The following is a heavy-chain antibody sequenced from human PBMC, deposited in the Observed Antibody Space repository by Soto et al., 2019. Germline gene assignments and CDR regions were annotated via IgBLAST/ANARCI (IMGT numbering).Heavy chain of an antibody. D-gene: IGHD6-13*01. V-gene: IGHV3-49*03. Sequence: PGGSLRLSCTASGFTFGDYAMSWFRQAPGKGLEWVGFIRSKAYGGTTEYAASVTGRFTISRDDSISIAYLQMNSMKTEDTAVYYCTRDLQTGYSSSWYGFNVDYWGQGILVTVS. CDR1: GFTFGDYA. CDR3: TRDLQTGYSSSWYGFNVDY. CDR2: IRSKAYGGTT. J-gene: IGHJ4*02.